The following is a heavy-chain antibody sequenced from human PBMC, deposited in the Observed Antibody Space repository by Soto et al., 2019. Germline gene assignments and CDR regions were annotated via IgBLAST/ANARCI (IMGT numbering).Heavy chain of an antibody. V-gene: IGHV3-21*01. D-gene: IGHD5-18*01. J-gene: IGHJ4*02. CDR2: ISSSSSYI. CDR1: GFPFSSYS. CDR3: ARDQPGYSYGYGLGY. Sequence: PGGSLRLSCAASGFPFSSYSMNWVRQAPGKGLEWVSSISSSSSYIYYADSVKGRFTISRDNAKNSLYLQMNSLRAEDTAVYYCARDQPGYSYGYGLGYWGQGTQVTVSS.